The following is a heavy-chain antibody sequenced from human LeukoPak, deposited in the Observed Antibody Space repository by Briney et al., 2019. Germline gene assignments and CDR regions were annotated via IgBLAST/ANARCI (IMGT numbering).Heavy chain of an antibody. V-gene: IGHV4-38-2*02. Sequence: PSETLSLTCTVSGYSISSGYYWGWIRQPPGKGLEWIGSIYHSGSTYYNPSLKSRVTISVDTSKNQFSLKLSSVTAADTAVYYRARIATGGARRINYFDYWGQGTLVTVSS. CDR3: ARIATGGARRINYFDY. CDR2: IYHSGST. J-gene: IGHJ4*02. D-gene: IGHD3-16*01. CDR1: GYSISSGYY.